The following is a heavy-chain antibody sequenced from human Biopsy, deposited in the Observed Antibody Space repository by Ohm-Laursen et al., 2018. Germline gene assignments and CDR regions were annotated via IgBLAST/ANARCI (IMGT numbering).Heavy chain of an antibody. CDR3: ALAAAQTVTHFDY. Sequence: SLRLSCAAFGFTFSSYVMSWVRQAPGKGLEWVSVISYRGGSTYYADSVKGRFTISRDNSEKMLYLQMNSLRAEDTAVYYCALAAAQTVTHFDYWGQGTLVTVSS. V-gene: IGHV3-23*01. CDR1: GFTFSSYV. D-gene: IGHD4-17*01. J-gene: IGHJ4*02. CDR2: ISYRGGST.